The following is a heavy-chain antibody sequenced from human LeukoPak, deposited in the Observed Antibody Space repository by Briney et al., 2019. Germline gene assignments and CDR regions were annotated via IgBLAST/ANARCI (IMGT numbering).Heavy chain of an antibody. CDR3: ARDAPPARYCSGGSCYSGARAGYYFDY. CDR1: GYTFTSYY. CDR2: INPSGGST. J-gene: IGHJ4*02. V-gene: IGHV1-46*01. Sequence: ASVKVSCKASGYTFTSYYMHWVRQAPGQGLEWKGIINPSGGSTSYAQKFQGRVTMTRDMSTSTVYMELSSLRSEDTAVYYCARDAPPARYCSGGSCYSGARAGYYFDYWGQGTLVTVSS. D-gene: IGHD2-15*01.